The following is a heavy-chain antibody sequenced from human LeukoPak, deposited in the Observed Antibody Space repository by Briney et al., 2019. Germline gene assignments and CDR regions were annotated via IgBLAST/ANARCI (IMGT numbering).Heavy chain of an antibody. CDR1: GFTFRSSA. V-gene: IGHV3-64D*06. CDR2: ITSDGGTT. CDR3: VKVSSTVGATYFDY. J-gene: IGHJ4*02. Sequence: GGSLRLSCAASGFTFRSSAMHWVRQAPGKGLEYISGITSDGGTTYHADSVKGRFTISRDNSKNTLYLQMSSLRVEDTAVYYCVKVSSTVGATYFDYWGQGTLVTVSS. D-gene: IGHD1-26*01.